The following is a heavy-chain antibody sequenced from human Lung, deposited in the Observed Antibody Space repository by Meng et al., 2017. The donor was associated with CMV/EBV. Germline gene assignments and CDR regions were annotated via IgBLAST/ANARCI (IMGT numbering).Heavy chain of an antibody. V-gene: IGHV4-34*01. CDR3: ARGRGKPAAIYYYGMDV. Sequence: SXAVYGGSFSGYYWSWIRQPPGKGLEWIGEINHSGSTNYNPSLKSRVTISVDTSKNQFSLKLSSVTAADTAVYYCARGRGKPAAIYYYGMDVWGQGXTVTVSS. J-gene: IGHJ6*02. D-gene: IGHD2-2*02. CDR1: GGSFSGYY. CDR2: INHSGST.